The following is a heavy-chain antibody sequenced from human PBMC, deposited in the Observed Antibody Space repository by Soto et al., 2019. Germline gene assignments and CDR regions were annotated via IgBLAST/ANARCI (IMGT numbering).Heavy chain of an antibody. CDR1: GFTFSSYA. J-gene: IGHJ6*02. V-gene: IGHV3-23*01. CDR3: AKGDSGWYYYGMDV. D-gene: IGHD6-19*01. Sequence: EVQLLESGGGLVQPGGSLRLSCAASGFTFSSYAMSWVRQAPGKGLEWVSAISGSGGSTYYADSVKGRFTISRDNSKNTLDLQMNSLRAEDTAVYYCAKGDSGWYYYGMDVWGQGTTVTVSS. CDR2: ISGSGGST.